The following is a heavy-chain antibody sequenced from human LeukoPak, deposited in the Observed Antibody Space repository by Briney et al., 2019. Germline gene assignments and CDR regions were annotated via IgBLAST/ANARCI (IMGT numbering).Heavy chain of an antibody. V-gene: IGHV3-21*01. CDR2: ISSSSSYI. CDR3: ARGVYDSSGRYFDY. CDR1: GFTFSSYS. Sequence: GGSLRLSCAASGFTFSSYSMSWVRQAPGKGLEWVSSISSSSSYIYYADSVKGRFTISRDNAKNSLYLQMNSLRAEDTAVYYCARGVYDSSGRYFDYWGQGTLVTVSS. D-gene: IGHD3-22*01. J-gene: IGHJ4*02.